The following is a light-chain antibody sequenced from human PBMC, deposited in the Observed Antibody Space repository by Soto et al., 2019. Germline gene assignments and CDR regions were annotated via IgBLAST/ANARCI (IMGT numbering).Light chain of an antibody. CDR1: QGISSY. CDR2: ASS. CDR3: QQSYSTPLT. V-gene: IGKV1-39*01. J-gene: IGKJ4*01. Sequence: DIQMTQSPSSLSASVGDRVTITCRASQGISSYLNWYQQKPGKAPKLLIYASSSLQRGVPSSFSGSGSGTDFTLTISNLQPEDFATYYCQQSYSTPLTCGEGTKVEIK.